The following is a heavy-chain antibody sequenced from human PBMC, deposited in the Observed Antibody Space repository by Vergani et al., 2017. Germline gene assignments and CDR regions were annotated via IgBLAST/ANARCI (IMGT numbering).Heavy chain of an antibody. CDR3: AREKMYSSSWYRHYYYGMDV. J-gene: IGHJ6*02. Sequence: QVQLVQSGAEVKKPGASVKVSCKASGYTFTSYYMHWVRQAPGQGLEWMGIINPSGGSTSYAQKFQGRVTITADKSTSTAYMELSSLRSEDTAVYYCAREKMYSSSWYRHYYYGMDVWGQGTTVTVSS. D-gene: IGHD6-13*01. CDR1: GYTFTSYY. CDR2: INPSGGST. V-gene: IGHV1-46*01.